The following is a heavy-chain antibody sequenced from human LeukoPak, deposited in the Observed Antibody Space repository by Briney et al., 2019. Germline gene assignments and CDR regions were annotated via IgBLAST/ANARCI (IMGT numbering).Heavy chain of an antibody. Sequence: PGGSLRLSCAAAGFTFSDYALGWVRQAPGRGLEWVATLSGSGAGTYYSDSVQGRFTISRDNSKRTLFLQMNSLRAEDTAIYYCAKIGDSSQTIYWGQGTLVTVSS. D-gene: IGHD6-13*01. V-gene: IGHV3-23*01. CDR1: GFTFSDYA. CDR2: LSGSGAGT. J-gene: IGHJ4*02. CDR3: AKIGDSSQTIY.